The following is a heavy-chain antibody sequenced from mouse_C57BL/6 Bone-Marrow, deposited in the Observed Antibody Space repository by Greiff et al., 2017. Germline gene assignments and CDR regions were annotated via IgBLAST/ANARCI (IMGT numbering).Heavy chain of an antibody. V-gene: IGHV3-1*01. CDR2: ISYSGST. J-gene: IGHJ2*01. Sequence: VQLKQSGPGMVKPSQSLSLTCTVTGYSITSGYDWHWIRHFPGNKLEWMGYISYSGSTNYNPSLKSRISITHDTSKNHFFLKLNSVTTEDTATYYCARGNWGHYFDYWGQGTTLTVSS. CDR3: ARGNWGHYFDY. CDR1: GYSITSGYD. D-gene: IGHD4-1*01.